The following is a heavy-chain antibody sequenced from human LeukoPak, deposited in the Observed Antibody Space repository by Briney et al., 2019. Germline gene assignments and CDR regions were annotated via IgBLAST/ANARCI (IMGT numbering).Heavy chain of an antibody. D-gene: IGHD2-15*01. Sequence: ASVKVSCKASGGTFSSYAISWVRQAPGQGLEWMGGIIPIFGTANYAQKFQGRVTITADESTSTAYMELSSLRSEDTAVYYCAVPRYCSGGSCYSGYYYYYGMDVWGQGTTVTVSS. CDR1: GGTFSSYA. J-gene: IGHJ6*02. V-gene: IGHV1-69*13. CDR3: AVPRYCSGGSCYSGYYYYYGMDV. CDR2: IIPIFGTA.